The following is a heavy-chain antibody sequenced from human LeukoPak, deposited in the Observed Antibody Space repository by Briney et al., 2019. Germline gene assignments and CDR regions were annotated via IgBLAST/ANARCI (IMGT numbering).Heavy chain of an antibody. V-gene: IGHV1-2*02. CDR3: ARDLAYAHAVDI. J-gene: IGHJ3*02. D-gene: IGHD2-8*01. CDR1: GYTFTGYY. CDR2: INPNTGGT. Sequence: ASVKVPCKASGYTFTGYYMNWVRQAPGQGLEWVGWINPNTGGTNYAQKLQGRVTMARDTSITTAYMELSSLRSDDTAVYYCARDLAYAHAVDIWGQGTMVTVSS.